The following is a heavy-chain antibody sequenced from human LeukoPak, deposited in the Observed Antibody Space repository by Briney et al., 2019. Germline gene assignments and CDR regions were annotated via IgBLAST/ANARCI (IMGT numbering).Heavy chain of an antibody. CDR1: GYTFTGYY. Sequence: ASVKVSCKASGYTFTGYYLHWVRQAPGQGLEWMGWINPNSGGTNYAKKFQGRVTMTRDTSISTAYMELSRLKSDDTAVYYCARVGGSGSYRSNWFDPWGQGTLVTVSS. CDR2: INPNSGGT. CDR3: ARVGGSGSYRSNWFDP. D-gene: IGHD3-10*01. V-gene: IGHV1-2*02. J-gene: IGHJ5*02.